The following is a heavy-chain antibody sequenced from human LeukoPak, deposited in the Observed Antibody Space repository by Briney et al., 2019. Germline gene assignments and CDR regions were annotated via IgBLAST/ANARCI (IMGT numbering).Heavy chain of an antibody. CDR1: GYTFSNYG. Sequence: ASVKVSCKASGYTFSNYGISWVRQAPGQGLEWMGWISPYNGNADYAQKLQGRVTMTTDTSTTTGYTELRSLRSDDTAVYYCARGWLQPYWYFDLWGRGTLVTVSS. J-gene: IGHJ2*01. CDR3: ARGWLQPYWYFDL. D-gene: IGHD5-24*01. CDR2: ISPYNGNA. V-gene: IGHV1-18*01.